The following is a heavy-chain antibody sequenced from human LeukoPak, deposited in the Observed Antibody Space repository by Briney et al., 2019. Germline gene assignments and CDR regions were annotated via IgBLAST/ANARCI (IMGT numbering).Heavy chain of an antibody. CDR1: GYTFTIYG. CDR3: ARGSSSGLTYGMDV. V-gene: IGHV1-18*01. J-gene: IGHJ6*02. D-gene: IGHD6-19*01. CDR2: ISAYNGNT. Sequence: ASVKVSCKASGYTFTIYGISWVRQALGQGLEWMGWISAYNGNTNHAQKLQGRVTMTTDTSMSTAYMELRSLRSDDTAVYYCARGSSSGLTYGMDVWGQGTTVTVSS.